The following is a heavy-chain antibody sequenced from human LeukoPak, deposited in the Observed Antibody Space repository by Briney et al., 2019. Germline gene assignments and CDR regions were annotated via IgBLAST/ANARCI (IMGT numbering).Heavy chain of an antibody. D-gene: IGHD2/OR15-2a*01. Sequence: ASVKVSCKAPGYTFTGYYMHWVRQAPGQGLEWMGRINPNSGGTNYAQKFQGRATMTRDTSISTAYMELSRLRSDDTAVYYCASYRRGFLALDYWGQGTLVTVSS. CDR1: GYTFTGYY. CDR3: ASYRRGFLALDY. V-gene: IGHV1-2*06. J-gene: IGHJ4*02. CDR2: INPNSGGT.